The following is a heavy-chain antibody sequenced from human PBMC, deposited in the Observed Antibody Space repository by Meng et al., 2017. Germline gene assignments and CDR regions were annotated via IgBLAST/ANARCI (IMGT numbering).Heavy chain of an antibody. CDR3: LDEAPRSDY. Sequence: VQFVESGGGLVQPGGSLRLSCADSGFTFNNYWMHWVRQVPGKGLVWVSRISGDGSITNYADSVKGRFTISRDNAKNTLYLQMNSLRPEDTAVYYCLDEAPRSDYWGQGSLVTVSS. CDR1: GFTFNNYW. V-gene: IGHV3-74*01. CDR2: ISGDGSIT. J-gene: IGHJ4*02. D-gene: IGHD1-1*01.